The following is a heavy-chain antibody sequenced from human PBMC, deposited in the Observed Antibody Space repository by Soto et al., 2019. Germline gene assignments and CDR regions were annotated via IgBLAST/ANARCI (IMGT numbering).Heavy chain of an antibody. D-gene: IGHD1-7*01. J-gene: IGHJ3*02. CDR3: ARVSGAGITGTTSPDAFDI. CDR1: GYTFTGYY. V-gene: IGHV1-2*04. CDR2: INPNSGGT. Sequence: EASVKVSCKASGYTFTGYYMHWVRQAPGQGLEWMGWINPNSGGTNYAQKFQGWVTMTRDTSISTAYMELSRLRSDDTAVYYCARVSGAGITGTTSPDAFDIWGQGTMVTVSS.